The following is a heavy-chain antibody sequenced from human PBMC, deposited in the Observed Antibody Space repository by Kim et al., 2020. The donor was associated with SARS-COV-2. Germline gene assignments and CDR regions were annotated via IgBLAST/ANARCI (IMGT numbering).Heavy chain of an antibody. V-gene: IGHV4-39*01. CDR2: IYYSGST. Sequence: SETLSLTCTVSGGSISSSSYYWGWIRQPPGKGLEWIGSIYYSGSTYYNPSLKSRVTMSVDTSKNQFSLRLSSVTAADTAVYYCARHQRGYSSSWYLYWYFDLWGRGTLVTVSS. CDR3: ARHQRGYSSSWYLYWYFDL. J-gene: IGHJ2*01. D-gene: IGHD6-13*01. CDR1: GGSISSSSYY.